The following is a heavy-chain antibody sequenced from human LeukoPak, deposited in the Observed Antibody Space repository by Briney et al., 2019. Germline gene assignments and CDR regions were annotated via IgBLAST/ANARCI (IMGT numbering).Heavy chain of an antibody. CDR2: IKQDGSEK. V-gene: IGHV3-7*01. D-gene: IGHD6-13*01. Sequence: GGSLRLSCAASGFTFSSHWMSWVRQAPGKGLEWVANIKQDGSEKYYVDSVKGRFTISRDNAKNSLYLQMNSLRAEDTAVYYCARVQQLGNYYYYGMDVWGQGTTVTVSS. CDR1: GFTFSSHW. J-gene: IGHJ6*02. CDR3: ARVQQLGNYYYYGMDV.